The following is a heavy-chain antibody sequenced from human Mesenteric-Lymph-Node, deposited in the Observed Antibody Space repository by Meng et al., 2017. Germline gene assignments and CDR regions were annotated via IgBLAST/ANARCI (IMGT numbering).Heavy chain of an antibody. CDR1: GGSVSSGGYY. Sequence: VRLQESGPGLVKPPQTPSLTCTVSGGSVSSGGYYWSWIRQAPGKGLEWVSVISGSGGSTYYADSVKGRFTMSRDNYNNAVYLQMDSLTVEDTGVYYCARGHYDQFCFDPWGQGTLVTVSS. D-gene: IGHD3-22*01. CDR3: ARGHYDQFCFDP. J-gene: IGHJ5*02. CDR2: ISGSGGST. V-gene: IGHV3-23*01.